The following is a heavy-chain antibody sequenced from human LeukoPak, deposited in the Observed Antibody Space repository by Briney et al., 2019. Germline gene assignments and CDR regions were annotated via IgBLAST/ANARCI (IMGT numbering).Heavy chain of an antibody. Sequence: PGGSLRLSCAASGFTFSTYGMHWVRQAPGKGLEWVAIISYDGNNKHYADSVKGLFTISRDNSKNTLYLQMNSLRAEDTAVYSCAKDPSGGNSNAFDIWGQGTMVTVSS. J-gene: IGHJ3*02. V-gene: IGHV3-30*18. D-gene: IGHD4-23*01. CDR3: AKDPSGGNSNAFDI. CDR1: GFTFSTYG. CDR2: ISYDGNNK.